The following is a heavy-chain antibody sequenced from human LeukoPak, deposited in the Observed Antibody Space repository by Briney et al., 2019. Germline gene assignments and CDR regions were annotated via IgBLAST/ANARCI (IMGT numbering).Heavy chain of an antibody. CDR3: ARFGYYDSSGYTDY. V-gene: IGHV1-2*06. CDR1: GYTFTGYY. CDR2: INPNSGGT. D-gene: IGHD3-22*01. J-gene: IGHJ4*02. Sequence: ASVKVSCKASGYTFTGYYMHWVRQAPGQGLEWMGRINPNSGGTSYAQKFQGRVTMTRDTSISTAYMELSRLRSDDTAVYYCARFGYYDSSGYTDYWGQGTLVTVSS.